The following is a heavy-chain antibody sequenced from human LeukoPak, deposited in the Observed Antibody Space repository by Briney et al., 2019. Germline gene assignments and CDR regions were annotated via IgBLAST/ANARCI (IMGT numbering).Heavy chain of an antibody. Sequence: GGSLRLSCAASGFTFDDYGMSWVRQAPGKGLEWVSGINLNGGSTGYADSVKGRFTISRDNAKNSLYLQMNSLRAEDTAVYYCVREGSSPSPFDYWGQGTLVTVSS. D-gene: IGHD6-19*01. CDR2: INLNGGST. CDR1: GFTFDDYG. J-gene: IGHJ4*02. CDR3: VREGSSPSPFDY. V-gene: IGHV3-20*04.